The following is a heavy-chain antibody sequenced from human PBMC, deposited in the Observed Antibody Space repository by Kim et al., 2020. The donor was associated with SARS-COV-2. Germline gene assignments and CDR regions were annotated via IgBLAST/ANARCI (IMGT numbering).Heavy chain of an antibody. J-gene: IGHJ5*02. CDR3: ARLGPIRNSAYFNWFDP. V-gene: IGHV4-59*13. CDR2: IYYSGST. Sequence: SETLSLTCTVSGGSISSYYWSWIRQPPGKGLEYIGYIYYSGSTNYNPPLKSRVTVSLDTSKNHFSLKLTSVTAADTAVYYRARLGPIRNSAYFNWFDPWG. D-gene: IGHD1-26*01. CDR1: GGSISSYY.